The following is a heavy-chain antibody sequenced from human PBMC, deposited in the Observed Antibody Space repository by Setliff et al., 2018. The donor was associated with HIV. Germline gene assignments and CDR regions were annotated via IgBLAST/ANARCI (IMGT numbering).Heavy chain of an antibody. Sequence: SETLSLTCTVSGGSISSTVYYWGWIRQPPGKGLEWIGSIYYSGSTYYNPSLESRITISMDTSKNQFSLKLRSVTAADTAMYYCARDAVRSKDWFDPWGPGILFTVSS. CDR1: GGSISSTVYY. J-gene: IGHJ5*02. V-gene: IGHV4-39*02. CDR2: IYYSGST. D-gene: IGHD4-17*01. CDR3: ARDAVRSKDWFDP.